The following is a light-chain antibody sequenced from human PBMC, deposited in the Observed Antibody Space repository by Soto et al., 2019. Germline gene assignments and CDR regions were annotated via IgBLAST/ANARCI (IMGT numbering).Light chain of an antibody. J-gene: IGKJ3*01. V-gene: IGKV1-39*01. CDR3: QQSYITPFT. CDR2: AAS. Sequence: DIQMTQSPSSLSASVGDRVTITCRASQSISSYLNWYQQKPGKAPKLLIYAASSLQSGVPSRFSGSGSGTDFTLTISSLQPEDFATYYGQQSYITPFTFGPGTKVDIK. CDR1: QSISSY.